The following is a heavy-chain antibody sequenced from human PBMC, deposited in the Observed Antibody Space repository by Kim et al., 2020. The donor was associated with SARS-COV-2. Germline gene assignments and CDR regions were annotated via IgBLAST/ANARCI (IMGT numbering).Heavy chain of an antibody. CDR3: ARHTSYCEYTHGFDS. CDR2: IYPVDSDT. Sequence: GESLKISCKGSGYSFTGYWIGWVRQMPGKGLEWMGIIYPVDSDTRYSPSFQGQVTISADKSISTAYLQWSSLKASDTAMYYCARHTSYCEYTHGFDSWGQGTLVTVSS. D-gene: IGHD2-21*01. V-gene: IGHV5-51*01. CDR1: GYSFTGYW. J-gene: IGHJ4*02.